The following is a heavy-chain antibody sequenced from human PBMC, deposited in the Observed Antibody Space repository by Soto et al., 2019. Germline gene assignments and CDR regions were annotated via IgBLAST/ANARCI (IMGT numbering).Heavy chain of an antibody. Sequence: QVQLVQSGAEVKKPGSSVKVSCKASGGTFSSYAITWVRQAPGQGLEWMGGIIPIFGTANYAQKFQGRVTINADEATSTAYMELSSVRSEDTAVYYFAADYYDNSCYYFAYWGQGTLVTVSS. D-gene: IGHD3-22*01. CDR1: GGTFSSYA. J-gene: IGHJ4*02. CDR2: IIPIFGTA. V-gene: IGHV1-69*01. CDR3: AADYYDNSCYYFAY.